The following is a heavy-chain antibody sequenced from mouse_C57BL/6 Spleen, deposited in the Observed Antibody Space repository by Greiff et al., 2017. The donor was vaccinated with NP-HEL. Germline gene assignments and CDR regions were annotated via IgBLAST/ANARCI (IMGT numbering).Heavy chain of an antibody. V-gene: IGHV2-3*01. CDR3: AKPVVSDYHSAMYY. D-gene: IGHD2-4*01. CDR2: IWGDGST. J-gene: IGHJ4*01. CDR1: GFSLTSYG. Sequence: QVQLKQSGPGLVAPSQSLSITCTVSGFSLTSYGVSWVRQPPGKGLEWLGVIWGDGSTNYHSALISRLSISKENSKSQVFLKLNSLQTDDTAPYYSAKPVVSDYHSAMYYSGQGTSVTVSS.